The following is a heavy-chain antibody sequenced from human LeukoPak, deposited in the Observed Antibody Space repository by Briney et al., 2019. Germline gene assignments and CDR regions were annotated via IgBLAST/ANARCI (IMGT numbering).Heavy chain of an antibody. J-gene: IGHJ3*02. CDR3: ARDVYYYDSSGSRAFDI. V-gene: IGHV4-34*01. CDR1: GVSFSGYY. CDR2: INHSGST. D-gene: IGHD3-22*01. Sequence: SETLSLTCAVYGVSFSGYYWSWIRQPPGKGLEWIGEINHSGSTNYNASLKSRVTISVDTSKNQFSLKLSSVTAADTAVYYCARDVYYYDSSGSRAFDIWGQGTMVTVSS.